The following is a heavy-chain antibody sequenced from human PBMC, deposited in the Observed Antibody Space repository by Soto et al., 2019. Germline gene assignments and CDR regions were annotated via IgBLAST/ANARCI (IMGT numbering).Heavy chain of an antibody. Sequence: QVQLVQSGAEVKKPGSSVKVSCKASGGTFSSYAISWVRQAPGQGLEWMGGIIPIFGTANYAQKFQGRVTITADESTSTAYMELSSLRSEDTAGYYCARDRDDCSGGSCYSYYYYGMDVWGQGTTVTVSS. V-gene: IGHV1-69*01. D-gene: IGHD2-15*01. CDR2: IIPIFGTA. CDR1: GGTFSSYA. CDR3: ARDRDDCSGGSCYSYYYYGMDV. J-gene: IGHJ6*02.